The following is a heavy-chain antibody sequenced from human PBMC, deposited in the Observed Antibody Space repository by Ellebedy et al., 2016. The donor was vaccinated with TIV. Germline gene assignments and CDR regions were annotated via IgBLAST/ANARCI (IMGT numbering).Heavy chain of an antibody. CDR3: ARDKNYDSSGYVGAFNM. CDR2: IYYSGST. V-gene: IGHV4-59*01. CDR1: GGSISNYY. J-gene: IGHJ3*02. D-gene: IGHD3-22*01. Sequence: SETLSLTCTVSGGSISNYYWSWIRQPPGKGLEWIGYIYYSGSTDYNPSLKSRVTISVDTSKNQFSLKLTSVTAADTAVYFCARDKNYDSSGYVGAFNMWGQGTRVTVSS.